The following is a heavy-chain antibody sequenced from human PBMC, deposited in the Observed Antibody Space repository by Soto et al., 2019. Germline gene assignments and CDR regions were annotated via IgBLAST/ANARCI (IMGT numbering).Heavy chain of an antibody. J-gene: IGHJ5*02. Sequence: SETLSLTCAVYGGSFSGYYWSWIRQPPGKGLEWIGEINHSGSTNYNPSLKSRVTISVDTSKNQFSLKLSSVTAADTAVYYCARLLVGSGNINDILTGYYIRMEAFDPWGQGTLVTVSS. D-gene: IGHD3-9*01. CDR1: GGSFSGYY. V-gene: IGHV4-34*01. CDR3: ARLLVGSGNINDILTGYYIRMEAFDP. CDR2: INHSGST.